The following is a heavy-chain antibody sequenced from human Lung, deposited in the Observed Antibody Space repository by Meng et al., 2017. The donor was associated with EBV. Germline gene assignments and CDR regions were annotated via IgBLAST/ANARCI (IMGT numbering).Heavy chain of an antibody. J-gene: IGHJ4*02. CDR1: GVSFSGTC. V-gene: IGHV4-34*01. CDR3: ASRRVNKDFDY. Sequence: MQLTQRGGGLLKSSWSLSLTRAVYGVSFSGTCWSVTRQPPGKCLEWSGENNLCVRTYYNTSLKTRVTISVDTSKNQFALKLSSVTAADTAVYYWASRRVNKDFDYWGQGTLVTVSS. CDR2: NNLCVRT. D-gene: IGHD2-15*01.